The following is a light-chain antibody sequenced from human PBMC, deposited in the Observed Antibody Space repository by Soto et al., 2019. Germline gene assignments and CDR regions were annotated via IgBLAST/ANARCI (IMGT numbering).Light chain of an antibody. Sequence: IQLTQSPTSLSASVGDRVTITCRASQGISSYLAWYQQKPGKAPKLLIYGASTLHSGVPSRFSGSGSGTDFTLTVSSLQPEDFATYYCQQLNSYPLTFGGGTKVEIK. CDR1: QGISSY. CDR3: QQLNSYPLT. CDR2: GAS. V-gene: IGKV1-9*01. J-gene: IGKJ4*01.